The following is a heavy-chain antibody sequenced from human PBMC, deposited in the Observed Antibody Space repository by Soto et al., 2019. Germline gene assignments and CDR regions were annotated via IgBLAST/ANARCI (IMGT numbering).Heavy chain of an antibody. CDR1: GFSFYNYW. CDR3: ARGSSNAFDI. Sequence: EVQLVESGGGLVQPGESLRLSCAASGFSFYNYWMNWVRQAPGKGPEWEANIKPDGSDKNYVDSVKGRFTISRDNAKNSLFLQMNSLRAEDTAVYYCARGSSNAFDIWGQGTMVTVSS. CDR2: IKPDGSDK. V-gene: IGHV3-7*02. J-gene: IGHJ3*02.